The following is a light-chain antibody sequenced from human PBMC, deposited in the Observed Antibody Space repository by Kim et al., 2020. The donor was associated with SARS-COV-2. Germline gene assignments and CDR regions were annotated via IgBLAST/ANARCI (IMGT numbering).Light chain of an antibody. J-gene: IGLJ2*01. V-gene: IGLV1-51*01. CDR1: NSNIANNY. CDR2: DNS. CDR3: GTWDSSLRALV. Sequence: QAVVTQPPSVSAAPVQKVTISCSGSNSNIANNYVSWYQQFPGTAPKLLIYDNSKRPSGIPDRFSGSKSGTSATLGITGLQTGDEADYYCGTWDSSLRALVFGGGTQLTVL.